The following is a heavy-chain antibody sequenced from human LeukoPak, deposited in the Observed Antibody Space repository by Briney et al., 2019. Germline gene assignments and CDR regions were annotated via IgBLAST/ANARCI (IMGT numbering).Heavy chain of an antibody. J-gene: IGHJ4*02. CDR3: ARENVDIVATIRVYYFDY. CDR1: GGSFSGYY. Sequence: PSETLSLTCAVYGGSFSGYYWSWIRQPPGKGLGWIGEINHSGSTNYNPSLKSRVTISVDTSKNQFSLKLSSVTAADTAVYYCARENVDIVATIRVYYFDYWGQGTLVTVSS. V-gene: IGHV4-34*01. CDR2: INHSGST. D-gene: IGHD5-12*01.